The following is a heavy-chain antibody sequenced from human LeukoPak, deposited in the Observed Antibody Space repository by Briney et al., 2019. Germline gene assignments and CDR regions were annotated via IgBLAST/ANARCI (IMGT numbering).Heavy chain of an antibody. D-gene: IGHD6-13*01. Sequence: SVKVSCKASGGTFSSYAISWVRQAPGQGLEWMGGIIPIFGTANYAQKLQGRVTMTTDTSTSTAYMELRSLRSDDTAVHYCARAKGIAAAGYYYYYYYMDVWGKGTTVTVSS. J-gene: IGHJ6*03. CDR3: ARAKGIAAAGYYYYYYYMDV. V-gene: IGHV1-69*05. CDR1: GGTFSSYA. CDR2: IIPIFGTA.